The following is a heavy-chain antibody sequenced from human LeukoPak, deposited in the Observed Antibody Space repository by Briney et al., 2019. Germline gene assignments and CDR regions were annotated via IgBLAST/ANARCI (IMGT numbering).Heavy chain of an antibody. V-gene: IGHV3-33*01. CDR1: GFTFNTYG. D-gene: IGHD6-19*01. Sequence: GRSLRLSCAASGFTFNTYGMHWVRQAPGKGLEWVAVIWNDGSSQYYVDSLRGRFTISRGNSKNMLFLQMNSLRDDDTAVYYCARDQYSSGWYGSLGYWGQGTLVTVSS. J-gene: IGHJ4*02. CDR3: ARDQYSSGWYGSLGY. CDR2: IWNDGSSQ.